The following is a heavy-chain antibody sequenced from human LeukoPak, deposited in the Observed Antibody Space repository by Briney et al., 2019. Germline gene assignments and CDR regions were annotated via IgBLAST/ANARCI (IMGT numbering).Heavy chain of an antibody. J-gene: IGHJ3*02. CDR3: ARGVHQGAFDI. CDR1: GFTFSSYS. CDR2: ISSSSSYI. D-gene: IGHD2-2*01. Sequence: GGSLRLSCAASGFTFSSYSMNWVRQAPGKGLEWVSSISSSSSYIYYADSVKGRFTISRDNAKNSLCLQMNSLRAEDTAVYYCARGVHQGAFDIWGQGTMVTVSS. V-gene: IGHV3-21*01.